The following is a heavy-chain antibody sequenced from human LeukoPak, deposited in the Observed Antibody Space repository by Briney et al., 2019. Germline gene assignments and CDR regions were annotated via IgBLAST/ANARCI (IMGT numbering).Heavy chain of an antibody. D-gene: IGHD7-27*01. J-gene: IGHJ4*02. CDR2: ISSSSTI. V-gene: IGHV3-48*04. Sequence: PGGSLRLSCAASGFTFSSYSMNWVRQAPGKGLEWVSYISSSSTIYYADSVKGRFTISRDNAKNSLYLQMNSLRAEDTAVYYCARDLGYFDYWGQGTLVTVSS. CDR1: GFTFSSYS. CDR3: ARDLGYFDY.